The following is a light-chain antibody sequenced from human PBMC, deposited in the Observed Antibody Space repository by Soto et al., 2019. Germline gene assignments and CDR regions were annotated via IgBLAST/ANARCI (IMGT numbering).Light chain of an antibody. CDR3: QQLNTYPELT. V-gene: IGKV1-9*01. CDR1: QGISSY. CDR2: AAS. J-gene: IGKJ4*01. Sequence: DIQMTQSPSSLSASIGDRVTITCRASQGISSYLAWYQQKPGKAPKLLIYAASTLQSGVPSRFSGSGSGTDFTLTINSLQPEDFATYYCQQLNTYPELTFGGGTKVDIK.